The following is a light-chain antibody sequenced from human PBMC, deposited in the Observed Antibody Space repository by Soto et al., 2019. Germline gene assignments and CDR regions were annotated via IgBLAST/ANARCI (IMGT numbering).Light chain of an antibody. V-gene: IGLV2-14*01. CDR1: SSDVGGYNY. CDR3: SSYTSSSTYV. CDR2: EVS. J-gene: IGLJ1*01. Sequence: QSALTQPASVSGSPGQSITISCTGTSSDVGGYNYVSWYQQHPGKAPQLMIYEVSNRPSGVSNRFSGSKSGNTASLTISGLQAEEEADYYCSSYTSSSTYVFGTGTKVTVL.